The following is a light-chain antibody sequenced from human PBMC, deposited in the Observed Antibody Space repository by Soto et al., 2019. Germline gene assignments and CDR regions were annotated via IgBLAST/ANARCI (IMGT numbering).Light chain of an antibody. V-gene: IGKV3-15*01. CDR3: QQCRNWPLT. CDR1: QNVYNN. J-gene: IGKJ4*01. Sequence: EIVMTQSPATLSVSPGEGATLSCQASQNVYNNLDWYQQRPGQPPRLLIYDASTRDTGISARFSGSGYGTEFTLTISSLQSEDFAIYFCQQCRNWPLTFGEGTKVEIK. CDR2: DAS.